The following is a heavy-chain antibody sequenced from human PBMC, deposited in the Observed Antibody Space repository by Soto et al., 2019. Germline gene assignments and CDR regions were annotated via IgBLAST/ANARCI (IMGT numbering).Heavy chain of an antibody. V-gene: IGHV4-59*08. Sequence: QVQLQESGPGLVKPSETLSLTCTVSGGSISNYYWIWIRQPPGKGLEWIGDISYSGSTNYKPSVKSRVTMSVDRSKNQFSRTMKAVTAADTAVYYCARGGYGDYGPFDCWGQGTLVTVSS. CDR3: ARGGYGDYGPFDC. J-gene: IGHJ4*02. D-gene: IGHD4-17*01. CDR1: GGSISNYY. CDR2: ISYSGST.